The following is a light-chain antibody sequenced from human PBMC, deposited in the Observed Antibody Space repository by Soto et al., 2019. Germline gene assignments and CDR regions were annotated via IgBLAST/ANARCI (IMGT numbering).Light chain of an antibody. CDR1: QNIDNW. J-gene: IGKJ5*01. CDR3: QQCNSFPIT. Sequence: DIQMTQSPSSVSASVGDRVTITCRASQNIDNWLAWYPHKPGKAPHLLIYSASPLQSGVPSRFSGSGSGTDFSLTIGRLQPEDCATYYCQQCNSFPITVGQGTRLEI. CDR2: SAS. V-gene: IGKV1-12*01.